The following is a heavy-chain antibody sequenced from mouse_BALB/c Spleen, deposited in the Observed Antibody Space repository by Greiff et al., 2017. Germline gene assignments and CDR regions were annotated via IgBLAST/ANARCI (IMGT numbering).Heavy chain of an antibody. CDR1: GYTFTDYA. CDR2: ISTYSGNT. Sequence: VQLQQSGPELVRPGVSVKISCKGSGYTFTDYAMHWVKQSHAKSLEWIGVISTYSGNTNYNQKFKGKATMTVDKSSSTAYMELAILTSEDSAIYYCAKSITTVVRGVYYAMDYWGQGTSVTVSS. J-gene: IGHJ4*01. CDR3: AKSITTVVRGVYYAMDY. V-gene: IGHV1-67*01. D-gene: IGHD1-1*01.